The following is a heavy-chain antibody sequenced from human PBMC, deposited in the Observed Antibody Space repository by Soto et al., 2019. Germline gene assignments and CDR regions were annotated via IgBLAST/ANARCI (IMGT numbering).Heavy chain of an antibody. Sequence: QVQLVQSGAEVKKPGASVKVSCKASGYTFTSYGISWVRQAPGQGLEWMGWISAYNGNTNYAQKLQGRVTMTPDTSTNTAYMEPRNLRCADTAVYYCARVIAAAAAFDYWGQGTLVTVSS. V-gene: IGHV1-18*01. CDR1: GYTFTSYG. CDR2: ISAYNGNT. D-gene: IGHD6-13*01. CDR3: ARVIAAAAAFDY. J-gene: IGHJ4*02.